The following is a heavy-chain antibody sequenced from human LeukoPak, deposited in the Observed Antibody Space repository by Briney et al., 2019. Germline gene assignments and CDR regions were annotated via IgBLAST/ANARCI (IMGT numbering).Heavy chain of an antibody. J-gene: IGHJ5*02. CDR1: GYTFTNYG. V-gene: IGHV1-18*01. CDR2: ISAYNGNT. Sequence: AAVKLSCKASGYTFTNYGITWVRQAPGQGLEWMGWISAYNGNTNYEQKLQGTVTMTIDKTTSTAYMELRRLRSDDTAVYYCARGGANCSGGRCPLNWFDPWGEGTPVTVSS. D-gene: IGHD2-15*01. CDR3: ARGGANCSGGRCPLNWFDP.